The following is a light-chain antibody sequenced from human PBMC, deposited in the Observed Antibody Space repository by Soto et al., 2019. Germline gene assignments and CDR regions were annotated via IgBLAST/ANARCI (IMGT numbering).Light chain of an antibody. Sequence: EIVLTQSPATLSSFPGDRVTLSCRASQSVSSSSLAWYQQKRGQAPRLLIHDASSRATGIPDRFSGSGSGTDFTLTISRLEPEDFAVYYCQQYGGSPRTFGQGTKVDIK. CDR3: QQYGGSPRT. V-gene: IGKV3-20*01. CDR1: QSVSSSS. J-gene: IGKJ1*01. CDR2: DAS.